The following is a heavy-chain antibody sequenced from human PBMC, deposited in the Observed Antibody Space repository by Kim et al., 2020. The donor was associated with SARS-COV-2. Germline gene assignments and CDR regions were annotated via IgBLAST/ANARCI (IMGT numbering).Heavy chain of an antibody. CDR3: ARDPSGIAAALAPLDY. CDR1: GYTFTSYG. CDR2: ISAYNGNT. J-gene: IGHJ4*02. D-gene: IGHD6-13*01. V-gene: IGHV1-18*01. Sequence: ASVKVSCKASGYTFTSYGISWVRQAPGQGLEWMGWISAYNGNTNYAQKLQGRVTMTTDTSTSTAYMELRSLRSDDTAVYYCARDPSGIAAALAPLDYWGQGTLVTVSS.